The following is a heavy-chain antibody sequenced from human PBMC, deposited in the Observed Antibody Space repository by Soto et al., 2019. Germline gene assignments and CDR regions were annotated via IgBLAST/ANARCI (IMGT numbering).Heavy chain of an antibody. D-gene: IGHD3-22*01. V-gene: IGHV4-59*01. CDR1: GGSISSYY. CDR2: IYYSGST. J-gene: IGHJ5*02. Sequence: SATLSLTCTVSGGSISSYYWSWIRQPPGKGLEWIGYIYYSGSTNYNPSLKSRVTISVDTSKNQFSLKLSSVTAADAAVYYCARGYYYDSSGYYPYNWFDPWGQGTLVTVS. CDR3: ARGYYYDSSGYYPYNWFDP.